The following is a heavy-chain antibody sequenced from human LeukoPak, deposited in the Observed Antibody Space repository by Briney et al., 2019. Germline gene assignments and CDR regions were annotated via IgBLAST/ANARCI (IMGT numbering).Heavy chain of an antibody. J-gene: IGHJ4*02. CDR2: TYYRSKWYN. V-gene: IGHV6-1*01. D-gene: IGHD3-10*01. Sequence: SQTLSLTCAISGDSFSSSTAAWNWIRQSPSRGLEWLGRTYYRSKWYNDYPVSVKSRITINPDTSKNQFSLQLSSVTPEDTAVYYCARDQGVTYDYWGQGTLVTVSS. CDR1: GDSFSSSTAA. CDR3: ARDQGVTYDY.